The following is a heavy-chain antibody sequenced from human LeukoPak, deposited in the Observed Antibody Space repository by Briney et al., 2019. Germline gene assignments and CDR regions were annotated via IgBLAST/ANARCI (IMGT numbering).Heavy chain of an antibody. CDR1: GFTFSSYA. V-gene: IGHV3-30-3*01. CDR2: ISNDGINK. J-gene: IGHJ5*02. D-gene: IGHD3-9*01. Sequence: GGSLTLSCSASGFTFSSYAMHWVRQAPGQGVEWVAVISNDGINKYYGDSVKGRFTISRDNSKNTLYLQMNGLRAEDTAVYYCGRARPYYDILTGFLVPWGQGTLVPVSS. CDR3: GRARPYYDILTGFLVP.